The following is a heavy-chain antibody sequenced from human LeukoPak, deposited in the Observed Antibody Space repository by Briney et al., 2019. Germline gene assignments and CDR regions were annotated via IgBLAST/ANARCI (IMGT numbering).Heavy chain of an antibody. Sequence: SVKVSCKASGYTFTDFGISWVRQAPGQGLEWMGGIITNYGTTNYAQKYQGRVTITADESTTTVYMELSSLRSEDTAVYYCARPRTYYDFWRGYPPFDYWGQGTLVTVSS. J-gene: IGHJ4*02. D-gene: IGHD3-3*01. CDR3: ARPRTYYDFWRGYPPFDY. CDR1: GYTFTDFG. CDR2: IITNYGTT. V-gene: IGHV1-69*13.